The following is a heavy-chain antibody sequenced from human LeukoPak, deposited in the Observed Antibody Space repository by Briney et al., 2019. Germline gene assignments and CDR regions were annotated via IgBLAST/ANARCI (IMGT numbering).Heavy chain of an antibody. CDR2: INPNSGGT. D-gene: IGHD3-22*01. Sequence: ASVKVSCKTSGYNFSNYFMHWVRQAPGQGLEWMGRINPNSGGTNYAQKFQGRVTMTRDTSISTAYMELSRLRSDDTAVYYCASHTYYYDSSGYYYPDYWGQGTLVTVSS. V-gene: IGHV1-2*06. CDR1: GYNFSNYF. CDR3: ASHTYYYDSSGYYYPDY. J-gene: IGHJ4*02.